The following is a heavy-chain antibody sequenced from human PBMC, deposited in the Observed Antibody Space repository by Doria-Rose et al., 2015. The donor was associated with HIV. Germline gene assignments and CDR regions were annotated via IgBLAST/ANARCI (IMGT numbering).Heavy chain of an antibody. D-gene: IGHD6-13*01. V-gene: IGHV2-26*01. CDR1: GGSLSSPGMG. Sequence: ESGPVLVKPTETLTLTCTVSGGSLSSPGMGVSWIRQPPGKALEWLANIFSDDERSYNTSLRSRLTTSRGTSNSQVVLTMTDMDPVGTATYYCARIKSSRWYHKYYFDFWGQGTLVIVSA. CDR3: ARIKSSRWYHKYYFDF. J-gene: IGHJ4*02. CDR2: IFSDDER.